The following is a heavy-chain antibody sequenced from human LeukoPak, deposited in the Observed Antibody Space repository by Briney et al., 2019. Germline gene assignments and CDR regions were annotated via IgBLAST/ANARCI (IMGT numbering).Heavy chain of an antibody. CDR3: ARMRGDYFDSSGHFLFDF. D-gene: IGHD3-22*01. Sequence: GGSLRLSCVASGFTFISHEMNWVRQAPGKGLEWISYISRSGATMYYADSVQGRFTISRDNAKDSLYLQMNSLRVDDSAIYYCARMRGDYFDSSGHFLFDFWGPGTLVTVST. CDR2: ISRSGATM. CDR1: GFTFISHE. V-gene: IGHV3-48*03. J-gene: IGHJ4*02.